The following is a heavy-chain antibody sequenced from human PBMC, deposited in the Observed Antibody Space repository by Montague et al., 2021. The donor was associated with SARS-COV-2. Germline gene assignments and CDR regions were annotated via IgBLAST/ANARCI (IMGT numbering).Heavy chain of an antibody. J-gene: IGHJ3*02. Sequence: SETLSLTCSVSGASISTYYRNWIRQPPGKGLEWIGYVYYTGNTNHNPSLKGRATISLDTSKAQFSLNIHSMTAADTAIYYCARFVAAAGPGSFDIWGQGTMVTVSS. CDR1: GASISTYY. CDR2: VYYTGNT. V-gene: IGHV4-59*01. CDR3: ARFVAAAGPGSFDI. D-gene: IGHD6-13*01.